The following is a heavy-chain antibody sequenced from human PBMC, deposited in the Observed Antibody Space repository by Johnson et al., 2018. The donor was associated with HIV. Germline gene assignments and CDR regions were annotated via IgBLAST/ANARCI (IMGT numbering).Heavy chain of an antibody. CDR2: ISYDGGNN. CDR1: GFTFSSYA. CDR3: AKGGRDYYVSDTDAFDL. J-gene: IGHJ3*01. D-gene: IGHD3-10*01. V-gene: IGHV3-30-3*01. Sequence: VQLVESGGGVVQPGTSLRLSCAASGFTFSSYAMHWVRQAPGKGLEWVAVISYDGGNNYYADSVKGRFTISRDNSRNSLYLQMNSLRAEDTAVYYCAKGGRDYYVSDTDAFDLWGQGTMVTVSS.